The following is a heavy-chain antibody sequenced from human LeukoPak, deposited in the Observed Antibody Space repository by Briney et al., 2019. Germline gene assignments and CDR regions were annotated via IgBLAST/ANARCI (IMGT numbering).Heavy chain of an antibody. D-gene: IGHD3-10*01. CDR2: IRSDGSNK. CDR1: GFAFSSCG. J-gene: IGHJ4*02. V-gene: IGHV3-30*02. Sequence: PGGSLRLSCIESGFAFSSCGMHWVRQAPGKGLERVAFIRSDGSNKYYADSVKGRFTISRDNSKNTLYLQLDSLRAEDTAVYYCAKDRGVGFGEVWGQGTLVTVSS. CDR3: AKDRGVGFGEV.